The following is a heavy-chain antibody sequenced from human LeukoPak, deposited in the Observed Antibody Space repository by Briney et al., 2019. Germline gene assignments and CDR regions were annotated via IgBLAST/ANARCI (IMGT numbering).Heavy chain of an antibody. V-gene: IGHV4-59*01. CDR1: GGSISSYY. CDR3: AGTMATMEGEIDY. D-gene: IGHD5-24*01. CDR2: IYYSGST. J-gene: IGHJ4*02. Sequence: PSETLSLTCTVSGGSISSYYWSWIRQPPGKGLEWIGYIYYSGSTNYNPSLKSRVTISVDTSKNQFSLKLSSVTAADTAVYYCAGTMATMEGEIDYWGQGTLVTVSS.